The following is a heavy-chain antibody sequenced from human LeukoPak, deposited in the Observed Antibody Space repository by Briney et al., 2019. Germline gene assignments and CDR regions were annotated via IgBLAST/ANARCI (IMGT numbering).Heavy chain of an antibody. CDR2: IYYSGST. D-gene: IGHD3-10*01. CDR3: AREAHYYGSGSYYNDYYYYMDV. J-gene: IGHJ6*03. V-gene: IGHV4-59*01. Sequence: SETPSLTCTVSGGSISSYYWSWIRQPPGKGLEWIGYIYYSGSTNYNPSLKSRVTISVDTSKNQFSLKLSSVTAADTAVYYCAREAHYYGSGSYYNDYYYYMDVWGKGTTVTISS. CDR1: GGSISSYY.